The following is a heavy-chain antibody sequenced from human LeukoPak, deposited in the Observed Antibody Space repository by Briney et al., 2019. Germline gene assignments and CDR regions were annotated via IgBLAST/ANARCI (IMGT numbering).Heavy chain of an antibody. CDR3: ARGLFYGTLTMLFDY. D-gene: IGHD2/OR15-2a*01. V-gene: IGHV4-4*07. J-gene: IGHJ4*02. CDR1: GGSISSYY. CDR2: IYTSGST. Sequence: SETLSLTCPVSGGSISSYYWSWIRQPAGKGLEWIGRIYTSGSTNYNPSLKSRLTIPVHTSKNQFSLKLSSVTAADTAVYYCARGLFYGTLTMLFDYWGQGTLVTVSS.